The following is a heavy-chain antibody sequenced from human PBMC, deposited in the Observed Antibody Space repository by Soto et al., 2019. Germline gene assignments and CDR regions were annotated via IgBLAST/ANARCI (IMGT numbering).Heavy chain of an antibody. CDR3: AKLPYDFWSGYDLDY. J-gene: IGHJ4*02. CDR2: ISGSGGST. V-gene: IGHV3-23*01. Sequence: GGSLRLSCAASGFTFSSYAMSWVRQAPGKGLEWVSAISGSGGSTYYADSVKGRFTISRDNSKNTLYLQMNSLRAEDTAVYYCAKLPYDFWSGYDLDYWGQGTLVTVSS. CDR1: GFTFSSYA. D-gene: IGHD3-3*01.